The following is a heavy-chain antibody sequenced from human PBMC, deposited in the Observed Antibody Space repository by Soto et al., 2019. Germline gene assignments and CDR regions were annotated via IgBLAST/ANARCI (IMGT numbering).Heavy chain of an antibody. Sequence: GSLRLSCAASGFTVSSNYMSWVRQAPGKGLEWVSVIYSGGSTYYADSVKGRFTISRDNSKNTLYLQMNSLRAEDTAVYYCARDHLPVAFAIRGQGTMVTVSS. J-gene: IGHJ3*02. CDR1: GFTVSSNY. V-gene: IGHV3-53*01. CDR3: ARDHLPVAFAI. CDR2: IYSGGST.